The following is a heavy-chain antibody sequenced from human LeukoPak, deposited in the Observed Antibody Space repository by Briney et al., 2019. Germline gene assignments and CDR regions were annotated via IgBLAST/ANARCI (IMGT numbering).Heavy chain of an antibody. J-gene: IGHJ4*02. CDR3: ARGHWYYDILTGYYTYYYFDY. CDR2: INHSGST. V-gene: IGHV4-34*01. Sequence: SETLSLTCAVCGGSFSGYYWSWIRQPPGKGLEWIGEINHSGSTNYNPSLKSRVTISVDTSKNQFSLKLSSVTAADTAVYYCARGHWYYDILTGYYTYYYFDYWGQGTLVTVSS. CDR1: GGSFSGYY. D-gene: IGHD3-9*01.